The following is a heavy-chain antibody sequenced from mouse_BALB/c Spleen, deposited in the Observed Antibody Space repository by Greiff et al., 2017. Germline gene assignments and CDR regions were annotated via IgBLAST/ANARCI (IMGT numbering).Heavy chain of an antibody. CDR2: IDPANGNT. CDR1: GFNIKDTY. D-gene: IGHD1-3*01. J-gene: IGHJ4*01. V-gene: IGHV14-3*02. CDR3: ARLTIAMDY. Sequence: EVKLVESGAELVKPGASVKLSCTASGFNIKDTYMHWVKQRPEQGLEWIGRIDPANGNTKYDPKFQGKATITADTSSNTAYLQLSSLTSEDTAVYYCARLTIAMDYWGQGTSVTVSS.